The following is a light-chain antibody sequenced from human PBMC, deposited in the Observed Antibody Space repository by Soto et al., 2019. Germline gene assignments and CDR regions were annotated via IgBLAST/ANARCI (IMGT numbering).Light chain of an antibody. J-gene: IGKJ2*01. Sequence: EIVMTLSPATLSLSPGDRATLSCRASQSVSSNLVWYQQKPGQAPGLLIYDTSTRASDVPARFSGSGSETEFTLTISGLQSEDFGIYYCHHYNNWPPRNTFGQGTKVDIK. CDR3: HHYNNWPPRNT. CDR1: QSVSSN. CDR2: DTS. V-gene: IGKV3-15*01.